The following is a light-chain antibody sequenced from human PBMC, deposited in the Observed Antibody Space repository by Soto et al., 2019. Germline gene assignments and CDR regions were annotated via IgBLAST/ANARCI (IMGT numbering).Light chain of an antibody. Sequence: SVLTQPASVSGSPGQSITISCTGTSSDVGAYNYVSWYQQHPGKAPKLIIYDVSKRPSGISDRFSGSQSGNTASLTISGLQADDEADYYCCSYTTSSTLYVFGTGTKVTVL. CDR3: CSYTTSSTLYV. CDR1: SSDVGAYNY. CDR2: DVS. V-gene: IGLV2-14*01. J-gene: IGLJ1*01.